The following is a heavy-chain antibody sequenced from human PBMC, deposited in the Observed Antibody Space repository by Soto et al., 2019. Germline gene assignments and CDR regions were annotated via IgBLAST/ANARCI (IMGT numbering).Heavy chain of an antibody. CDR3: ARGRGGVGLAPPNDAFDI. CDR1: GYTFTSYG. V-gene: IGHV1-18*01. CDR2: ISAYNGNT. J-gene: IGHJ3*02. D-gene: IGHD1-26*01. Sequence: ASVKVSCKASGYTFTSYGISWVRQAPGQGLEWMGWISAYNGNTNYAQKLQGRVTMTTDTSTSTAYMELRSLRSDDTAVYYWARGRGGVGLAPPNDAFDIWGQGTMVTVSS.